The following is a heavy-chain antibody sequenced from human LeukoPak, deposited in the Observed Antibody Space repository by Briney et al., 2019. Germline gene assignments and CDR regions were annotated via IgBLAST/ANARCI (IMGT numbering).Heavy chain of an antibody. Sequence: QPGRSLRLSCAASGFTFSSYGMHWVRQAPGKGLEWVAVISYDGSNKYYADSVKGRFTISRDNAKNSLYLQMNSLRAEDTAVYYCARKGQWTTDYWDQGTLVTVSS. J-gene: IGHJ4*02. D-gene: IGHD6-19*01. V-gene: IGHV3-30*03. CDR3: ARKGQWTTDY. CDR1: GFTFSSYG. CDR2: ISYDGSNK.